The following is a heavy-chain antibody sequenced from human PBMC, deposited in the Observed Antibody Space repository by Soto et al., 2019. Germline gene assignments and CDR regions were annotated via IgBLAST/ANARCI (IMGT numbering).Heavy chain of an antibody. D-gene: IGHD7-27*01. CDR2: LYWDDDK. V-gene: IGHV2-5*02. CDR1: GFSLSTSGGG. Sequence: QITLKESGPKLVKPTQTLTLTCTFSGFSLSTSGGGVGWIRQPPGKALEWLAFLYWDDDKRYSPSLKSRLTITKDTSKHPVLLTMTNMDPVDTATYYCARTSVNWGYRGLVDYWGQGTLVTVAS. CDR3: ARTSVNWGYRGLVDY. J-gene: IGHJ4*02.